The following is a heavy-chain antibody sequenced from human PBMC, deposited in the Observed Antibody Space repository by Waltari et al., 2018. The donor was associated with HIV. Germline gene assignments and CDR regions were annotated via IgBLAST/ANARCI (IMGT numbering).Heavy chain of an antibody. CDR3: ARGVALVRGVKIRGHMDV. CDR1: GYTFSAYA. CDR2: INNYDGQT. Sequence: VQLVQSGAEVKRPGASVRVSCTSSGYTFSAYAINWVRQAPGQGLEWMGWINNYDGQTNVAEKFQGIVTMTTDTSKSTASMELRSLRSDDTAVYFCARGVALVRGVKIRGHMDVWGQGTTVTVSS. V-gene: IGHV1-18*01. D-gene: IGHD3-10*01. J-gene: IGHJ6*02.